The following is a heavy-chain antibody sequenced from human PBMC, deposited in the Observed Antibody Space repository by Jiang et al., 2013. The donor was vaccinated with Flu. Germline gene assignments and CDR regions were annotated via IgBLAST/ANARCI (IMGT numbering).Heavy chain of an antibody. V-gene: IGHV3-11*04. D-gene: IGHD1-26*01. CDR3: ARDRYLSHFDL. J-gene: IGHJ2*01. Sequence: GSSIYYAGSVKGRFTISRDNAKNSVYLQMSSLRAEDTAIYYCARDRYLSHFDLWGRGTLVTVSS. CDR2: GSSI.